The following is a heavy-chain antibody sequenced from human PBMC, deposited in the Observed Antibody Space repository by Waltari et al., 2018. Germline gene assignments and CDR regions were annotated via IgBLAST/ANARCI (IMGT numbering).Heavy chain of an antibody. J-gene: IGHJ4*02. D-gene: IGHD3-3*01. V-gene: IGHV4-39*01. CDR3: ARLKRFLFDY. Sequence: QLQLQESGPGLVKPSETLSLTCTVSGGSISSSSYYWGWIRQPPGKGLEWIGSIYYSGSTYYNPALKSRVTISVDTSKNQFSLKLSSVTAADTAVYYCARLKRFLFDYWGQGTLVTVSS. CDR1: GGSISSSSYY. CDR2: IYYSGST.